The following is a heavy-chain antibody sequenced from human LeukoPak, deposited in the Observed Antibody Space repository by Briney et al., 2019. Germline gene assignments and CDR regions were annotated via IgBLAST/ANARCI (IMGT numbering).Heavy chain of an antibody. CDR3: ARGSAFGAVAGPDY. V-gene: IGHV1-18*01. CDR1: GYTFTSYD. D-gene: IGHD6-19*01. J-gene: IGHJ4*02. CDR2: MNPNSGNT. Sequence: ASVKVSCKASGYTFTSYDINWVRQATGQGLEWMGWMNPNSGNTNYAQKLQGRVTMTTDTSTSTAYMELRSLRSDDTAVYYCARGSAFGAVAGPDYWGQGTLVTVSS.